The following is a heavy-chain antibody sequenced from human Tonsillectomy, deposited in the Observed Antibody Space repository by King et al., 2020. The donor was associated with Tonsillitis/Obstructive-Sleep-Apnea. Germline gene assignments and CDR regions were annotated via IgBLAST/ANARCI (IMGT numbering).Heavy chain of an antibody. J-gene: IGHJ4*02. Sequence: VQLVESGGGLVQPGGSLRLSCAASGFTFSSYALTWVRQAPGKGLEWVSTISGGGDNTYFADSVKGRFTISRDNSNNTLYLQMNSLRADDTAVYYCAKAGWDFLEWLCKGWGQGALVTVSS. CDR1: GFTFSSYA. CDR3: AKAGWDFLEWLCKG. V-gene: IGHV3-23*04. CDR2: ISGGGDNT. D-gene: IGHD3-3*01.